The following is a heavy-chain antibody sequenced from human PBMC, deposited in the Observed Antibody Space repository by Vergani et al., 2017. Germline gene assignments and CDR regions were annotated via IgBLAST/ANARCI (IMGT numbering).Heavy chain of an antibody. CDR3: ARVAPSNSEVTPTAFDV. CDR2: ISTYNGNT. D-gene: IGHD1-1*01. Sequence: QVQLVQSGAEVKKPGASVKVSCKASGYTYTNFGISWVRQAPGQGLEWMGWISTYNGNTNYAQNFRGRVTMTADTSTNTAYMELRSLRSDDTAVYFCARVAPSNSEVTPTAFDVWGQGTMVTVSS. CDR1: GYTYTNFG. V-gene: IGHV1-18*01. J-gene: IGHJ3*01.